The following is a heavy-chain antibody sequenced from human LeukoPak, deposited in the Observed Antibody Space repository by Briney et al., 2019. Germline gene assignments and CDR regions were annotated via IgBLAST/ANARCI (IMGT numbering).Heavy chain of an antibody. CDR3: ARARGYSNYFSFDY. CDR1: GFTFSSYS. V-gene: IGHV3-21*01. J-gene: IGHJ4*02. Sequence: GGSLRLSCAASGFTFSSYSMNWVRRAPGKGLEWVSSISSSSSYIYYADSVKGRFTISRDNAKNSLYLQMNSLRAEDTAVYYCARARGYSNYFSFDYWGQGTLVTVSS. D-gene: IGHD4-11*01. CDR2: ISSSSSYI.